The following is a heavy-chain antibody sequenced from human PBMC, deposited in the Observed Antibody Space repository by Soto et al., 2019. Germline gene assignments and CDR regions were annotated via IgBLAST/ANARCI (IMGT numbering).Heavy chain of an antibody. J-gene: IGHJ5*02. Sequence: SETLSLTCTVSGGSISSYYWSWIRQPAGKGLEWIGRIYTSGSTNYNPSLKSRVTMSVDTSKNQFSLKLSSVTAADTAVYYCARDQPSPMVRGVIITLNCLDPWGQGTLVTVSS. V-gene: IGHV4-4*07. CDR3: ARDQPSPMVRGVIITLNCLDP. D-gene: IGHD3-10*01. CDR2: IYTSGST. CDR1: GGSISSYY.